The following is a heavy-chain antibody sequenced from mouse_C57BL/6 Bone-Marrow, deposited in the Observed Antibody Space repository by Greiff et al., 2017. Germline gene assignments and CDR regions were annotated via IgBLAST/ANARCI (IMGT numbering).Heavy chain of an antibody. J-gene: IGHJ4*01. CDR3: ARYEYGDY. Sequence: VHVKQSGPELVKPGASVKLSCKASGYSFTDYNMNWVTQSNGQSLEWIGVIHPNYGTTSYNQKFKGKATLTVDQSSSTAYMQLNSLTSEDSAVYYCARYEYGDYGGQGTSVTVS. D-gene: IGHD2-4*01. V-gene: IGHV1-39*01. CDR1: GYSFTDYN. CDR2: IHPNYGTT.